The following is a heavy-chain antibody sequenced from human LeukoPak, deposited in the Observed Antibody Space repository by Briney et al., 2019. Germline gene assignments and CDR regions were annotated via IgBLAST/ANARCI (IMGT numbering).Heavy chain of an antibody. CDR2: IYSSGST. V-gene: IGHV4-4*07. Sequence: PSETLSLTCTVSGGSINSYYWSWIRQPAGKGLEWIGRIYSSGSTGYNPSLLSRVTMSLDTSKNQFSLNLSSVTAADTAVYYCARVDIRTAFFDYWGQGTLVTVSS. CDR1: GGSINSYY. D-gene: IGHD5-12*01. CDR3: ARVDIRTAFFDY. J-gene: IGHJ4*02.